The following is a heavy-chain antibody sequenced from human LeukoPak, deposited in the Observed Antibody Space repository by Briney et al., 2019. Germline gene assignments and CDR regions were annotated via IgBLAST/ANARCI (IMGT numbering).Heavy chain of an antibody. V-gene: IGHV1-8*02. D-gene: IGHD3-22*01. J-gene: IGHJ4*02. CDR1: GYTFTSYG. CDR3: ARGPRNYYDSSGYYLNY. Sequence: ASVKVSCKASGYTFTSYGISWVRQAPGQGLEWMGWMNPNSGNTGYAQKFQGRVTMTRNTSISTAYMELSSLRSEDTAVYYCARGPRNYYDSSGYYLNYWGQGTLVTVSS. CDR2: MNPNSGNT.